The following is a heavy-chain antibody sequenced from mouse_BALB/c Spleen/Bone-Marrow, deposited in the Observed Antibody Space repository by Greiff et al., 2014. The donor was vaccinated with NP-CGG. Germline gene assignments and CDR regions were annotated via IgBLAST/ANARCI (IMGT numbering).Heavy chain of an antibody. CDR2: IYPGDGDT. CDR3: ARGGRLTGYYFDY. D-gene: IGHD4-1*01. V-gene: IGHV1-80*01. J-gene: IGHJ2*01. Sequence: QVQLKQSGAELVRPGSSVKISCKASGYAFSSYWMNWVKQRPGQGLEWIGQIYPGDGDTNYNGNFKDKATLTTDKSSTTAYMQLSSLTSEDSAVYFCARGGRLTGYYFDYWGRGTTLTVSS. CDR1: GYAFSSYW.